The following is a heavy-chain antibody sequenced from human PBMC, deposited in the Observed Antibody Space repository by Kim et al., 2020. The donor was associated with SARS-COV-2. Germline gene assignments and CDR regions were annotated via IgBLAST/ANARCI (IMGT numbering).Heavy chain of an antibody. CDR2: ISAYNGNT. J-gene: IGHJ4*02. Sequence: ASVKLSCKASGYTFTIYGISWVRQAPGQGLEWMGWISAYNGNTNYAQKLQGRVTMTTDTSTSTAYMELRSLRSDDTAVYYCARDQDLYGDYPGGNDYWGQGTLVTVSS. CDR3: ARDQDLYGDYPGGNDY. V-gene: IGHV1-18*01. D-gene: IGHD4-17*01. CDR1: GYTFTIYG.